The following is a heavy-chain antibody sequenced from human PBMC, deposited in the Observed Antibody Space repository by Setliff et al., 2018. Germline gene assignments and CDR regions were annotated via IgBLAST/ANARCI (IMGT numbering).Heavy chain of an antibody. Sequence: GESLKISCKGSGYSFTSYWIGWVRQMPGKGLEWMGIIYPGDSDIRYSPSFQGQVTISADKSISTAYLQWSSLKASDTAMYYCARLATDILTGYSGAGDYWGQGTLVTVSS. J-gene: IGHJ4*02. V-gene: IGHV5-51*01. CDR1: GYSFTSYW. D-gene: IGHD3-9*01. CDR3: ARLATDILTGYSGAGDY. CDR2: IYPGDSDI.